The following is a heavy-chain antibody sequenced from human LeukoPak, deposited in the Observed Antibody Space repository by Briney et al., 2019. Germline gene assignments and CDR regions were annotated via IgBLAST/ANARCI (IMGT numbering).Heavy chain of an antibody. J-gene: IGHJ4*02. D-gene: IGHD3-10*01. CDR2: MNPNSGNI. CDR3: ARVGGPYGSGSGQFDD. Sequence: ASVKVSCKASGYTFTSYNINWVRQATGQGLEWMGWMNPNSGNIGYAQKFQGRVTMTRNTSKSTAYMELSSLRSEDTAVYYCARVGGPYGSGSGQFDDWGQGTLVTVSS. V-gene: IGHV1-8*02. CDR1: GYTFTSYN.